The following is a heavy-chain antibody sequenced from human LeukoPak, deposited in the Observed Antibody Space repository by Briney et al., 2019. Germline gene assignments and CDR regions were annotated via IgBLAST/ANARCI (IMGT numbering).Heavy chain of an antibody. J-gene: IGHJ4*02. V-gene: IGHV1-18*01. CDR1: GYTFTSYG. Sequence: ASVKVSCKASGYTFTSYGISWVRQAPGQGLEWMGWISAYNGNTNYAQKVQGRVTMTTDTSTSTAYMELRSLRSDDTAVYYCARDGNGYTNGSFDYWGQGTLVTVSS. CDR3: ARDGNGYTNGSFDY. D-gene: IGHD5-24*01. CDR2: ISAYNGNT.